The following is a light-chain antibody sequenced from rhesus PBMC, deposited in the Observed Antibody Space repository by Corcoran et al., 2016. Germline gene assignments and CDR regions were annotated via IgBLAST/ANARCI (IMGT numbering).Light chain of an antibody. CDR2: EAS. CDR3: QHYYSAPPWT. CDR1: QGISND. J-gene: IGKJ1*01. V-gene: IGKV1-21*01. Sequence: DIQMTQSPSSLSASVGDRVTITCRASQGISNDLAWYQQKPGETPKLLIYEASSLQSGIPSRFSGSGAGTDVTLTISSLQPEDFGTYYCQHYYSAPPWTVGQGTKVEVK.